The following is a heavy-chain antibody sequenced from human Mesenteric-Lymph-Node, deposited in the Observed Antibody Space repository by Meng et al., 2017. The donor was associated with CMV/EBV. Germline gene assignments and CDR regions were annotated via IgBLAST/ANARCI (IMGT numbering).Heavy chain of an antibody. CDR1: GFTFSSYS. CDR3: ARSKRRYYYDSSGYPIYFDY. D-gene: IGHD3-22*01. CDR2: ISSSSSYI. J-gene: IGHJ4*02. V-gene: IGHV3-21*01. Sequence: GESLKISCAASGFTFSSYSMNWVRQAPGKGLEWVSSISSSSSYIYYADSVKGRFTISRDNAKNSLYLQMNSLRAEDTAVYYCARSKRRYYYDSSGYPIYFDYWGQGTLVTVSS.